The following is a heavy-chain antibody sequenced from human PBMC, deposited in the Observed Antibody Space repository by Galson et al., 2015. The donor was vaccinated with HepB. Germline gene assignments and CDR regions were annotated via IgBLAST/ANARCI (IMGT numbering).Heavy chain of an antibody. CDR2: INPGGGST. D-gene: IGHD6-6*01. V-gene: IGHV1-46*01. CDR3: ARGPYSSFYYFDY. J-gene: IGHJ4*02. CDR1: GYTFSSYY. Sequence: TVKVSCKASGYTFSSYYIHWVRQAPGQGLEWMGIINPGGGSTSYAQKFQGRVTMTRDTSTSTVYMELSSLRSEDTAVYYCARGPYSSFYYFDYWGQGTLVTVSS.